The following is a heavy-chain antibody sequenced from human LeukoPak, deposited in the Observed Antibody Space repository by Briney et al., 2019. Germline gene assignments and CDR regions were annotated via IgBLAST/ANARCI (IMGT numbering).Heavy chain of an antibody. CDR2: INWNGDST. CDR3: AREVATYDYYYYMDV. D-gene: IGHD5-12*01. V-gene: IGHV3-20*04. CDR1: GFTFDDYG. Sequence: PGGSLRLSRAASGFTFDDYGMSWVRQAPGKGLEWVSNINWNGDSTGYADSVKGRFTISRDNGKNSLYLQMNSLRAEDTALYYCAREVATYDYYYYMDVRGKGTTVTVSS. J-gene: IGHJ6*03.